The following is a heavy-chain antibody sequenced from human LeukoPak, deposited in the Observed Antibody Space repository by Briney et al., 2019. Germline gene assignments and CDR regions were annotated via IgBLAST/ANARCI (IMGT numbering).Heavy chain of an antibody. V-gene: IGHV3-21*01. CDR3: ARLSAFWSGYYPSTDY. CDR2: ISNSSSYI. D-gene: IGHD3-3*01. CDR1: GFTFSIYS. Sequence: GGSLSLPCGASGFTFSIYSMNWVRPAPGRGLECVSSISNSSSYIHYADSVTGRFTISRDNAKNSLYLQMNSLRAEDTAVYYCARLSAFWSGYYPSTDYWGQGTLVTVSS. J-gene: IGHJ4*02.